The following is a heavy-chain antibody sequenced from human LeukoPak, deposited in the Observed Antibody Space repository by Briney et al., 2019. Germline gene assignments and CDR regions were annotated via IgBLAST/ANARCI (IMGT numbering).Heavy chain of an antibody. CDR1: GFTVSSNY. CDR2: ISSTSAYI. D-gene: IGHD6-19*01. CDR3: ARVAVSGPTGWFDP. V-gene: IGHV3-21*01. J-gene: IGHJ5*02. Sequence: GGSLRLSCAASGFTVSSNYMSWVRQAPGKGLEWVSSISSTSAYIHYADSVKGRFTISRDNVDNVVYLQMNSLGAEDTAVYYCARVAVSGPTGWFDPWGQGTLVTVSS.